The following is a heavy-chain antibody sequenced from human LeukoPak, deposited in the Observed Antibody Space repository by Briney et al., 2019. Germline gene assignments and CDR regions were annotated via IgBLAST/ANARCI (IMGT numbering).Heavy chain of an antibody. D-gene: IGHD3-10*01. V-gene: IGHV3-20*04. CDR1: GFTFDDYG. CDR2: INWNGGST. CDR3: ARDRSTMVRGVINWFDP. J-gene: IGHJ5*02. Sequence: GGSLRLSCAASGFTFDDYGMSWVRQAPGKGLEWVSGINWNGGSTGYADPVKGRFTISRDNAKNSLYLQMNSLRAEDTALYYCARDRSTMVRGVINWFDPWGQGTLVTVSS.